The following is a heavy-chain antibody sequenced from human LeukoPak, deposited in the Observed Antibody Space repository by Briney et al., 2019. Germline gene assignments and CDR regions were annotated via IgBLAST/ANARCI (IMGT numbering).Heavy chain of an antibody. V-gene: IGHV3-23*01. CDR2: ISGSGGTT. D-gene: IGHD6-13*01. CDR3: AKEFSSSWLYYFDY. CDR1: EFTFSSYA. Sequence: PWGSLGLSCAASEFTFSSYAMSWVRQAPGKGLEWVSAISGSGGTTYYTDSVKGRFTISRDNSKNTLYLQMNSLRAEDTAVYYCAKEFSSSWLYYFDYWGQGNLLSVSS. J-gene: IGHJ4*02.